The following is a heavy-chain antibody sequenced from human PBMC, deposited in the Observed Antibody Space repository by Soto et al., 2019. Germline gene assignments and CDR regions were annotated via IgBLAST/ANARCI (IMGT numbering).Heavy chain of an antibody. J-gene: IGHJ2*01. Sequence: SQTLSLPCAISGDSVSSNHAAWHWIRQSPSRGLEWLGKKYYRSKSYNDDGMSEKGPITINPDTLIDDYSLQLNSVTPDDTAVYYCARAHIMGARLMWYLDLWGRGTLVTVSS. CDR3: ARAHIMGARLMWYLDL. CDR2: KYYRSKSYN. D-gene: IGHD1-26*01. V-gene: IGHV6-1*01. CDR1: GDSVSSNHAA.